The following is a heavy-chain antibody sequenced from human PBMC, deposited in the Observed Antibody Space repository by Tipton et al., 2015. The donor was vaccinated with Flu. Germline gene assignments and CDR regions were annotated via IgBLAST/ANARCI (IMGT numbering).Heavy chain of an antibody. J-gene: IGHJ4*02. CDR2: ISSSGNTI. D-gene: IGHD1-14*01. V-gene: IGHV3-48*03. Sequence: SLRLSCAASGFTFSSYEMNWVRQAPGKGLEWLSYISSSGNTISYADSVRGRFTISRDNAKNSLYLQLNSLRAEDTAVYYCVRAIYNSDNYSGQGTLVTVSS. CDR1: GFTFSSYE. CDR3: VRAIYNSDNY.